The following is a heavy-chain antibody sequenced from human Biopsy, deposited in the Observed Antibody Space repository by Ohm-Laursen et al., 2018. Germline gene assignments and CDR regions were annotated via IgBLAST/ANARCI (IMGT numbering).Heavy chain of an antibody. CDR2: IMPLYGTE. Sequence: SVKVSCNASGGTFSGFAISWVRQAPGQGLEWIGGIMPLYGTETYTQKFQDRVTITADKSTTTAYMEMRSLKSEDTAVYYCATPFQYYDSWGGYPPFDHWGQGTLVTVSS. CDR3: ATPFQYYDSWGGYPPFDH. J-gene: IGHJ4*02. D-gene: IGHD3-3*01. CDR1: GGTFSGFA. V-gene: IGHV1-69*06.